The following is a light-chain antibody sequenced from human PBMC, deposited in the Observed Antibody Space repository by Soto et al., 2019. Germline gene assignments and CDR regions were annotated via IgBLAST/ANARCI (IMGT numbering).Light chain of an antibody. CDR3: SSYTANTTRR. CDR1: SSDVGGYNY. Sequence: QSVLTQPASVSGSPGQAITISCTGTSSDVGGYNYVSWDQHRPGKAPQLIIYEVRYRPSGVSNRFSGSKSGKTASLTSSGLQAEDEADYYCSSYTANTTRRFGTGTKLTVL. V-gene: IGLV2-14*01. CDR2: EVR. J-gene: IGLJ1*01.